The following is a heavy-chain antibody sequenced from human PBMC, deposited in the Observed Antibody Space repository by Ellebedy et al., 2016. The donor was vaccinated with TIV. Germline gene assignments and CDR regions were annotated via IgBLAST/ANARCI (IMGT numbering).Heavy chain of an antibody. CDR2: IWYDGSNK. J-gene: IGHJ6*02. CDR1: GFTFSSYS. D-gene: IGHD5-18*01. V-gene: IGHV3-33*08. CDR3: ARGKELWLKYYGMDV. Sequence: GESLKISCAASGFTFSSYSMNWVRQAPGKGLEWVAVIWYDGSNKYYADSVKGRFTISRDNSKNTLYLQMNSLRAEDTAVYYCARGKELWLKYYGMDVWGQGTTVTVSS.